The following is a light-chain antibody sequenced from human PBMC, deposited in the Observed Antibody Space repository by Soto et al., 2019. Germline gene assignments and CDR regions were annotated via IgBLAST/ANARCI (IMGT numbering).Light chain of an antibody. Sequence: QSALTQPPSASGSPGQSVTISCSGTSSDVGGYNYVSWHQQHPGKAPKLMIYEVSKRPSGVPDRFSGSKSGNTASLIVSGLQAEDEADYYCNSYAGTVAYVFGTGTKVTVL. CDR2: EVS. V-gene: IGLV2-8*01. CDR1: SSDVGGYNY. J-gene: IGLJ1*01. CDR3: NSYAGTVAYV.